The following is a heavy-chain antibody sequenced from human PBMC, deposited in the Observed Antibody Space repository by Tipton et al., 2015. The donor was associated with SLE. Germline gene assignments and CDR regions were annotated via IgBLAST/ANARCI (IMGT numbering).Heavy chain of an antibody. CDR2: IHTSGST. CDR3: ARWFVDYCSVDSCPNWFDP. J-gene: IGHJ5*02. CDR1: GGSISSDRYY. Sequence: LRLSCTVSGGSISSDRYYWSWTRQPAGKGLEWIGHIHTSGSTKYNPSLKRRVTISVDTSKNQASLRLSSVTAADTAVYYCARWFVDYCSVDSCPNWFDPWGQGTLVTVFS. V-gene: IGHV4-61*09. D-gene: IGHD2-15*01.